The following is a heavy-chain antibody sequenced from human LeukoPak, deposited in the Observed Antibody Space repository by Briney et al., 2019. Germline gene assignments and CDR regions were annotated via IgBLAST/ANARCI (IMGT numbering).Heavy chain of an antibody. D-gene: IGHD3-22*01. CDR1: GYSFTSYW. CDR2: IYPGDSDT. V-gene: IGHV5-51*01. Sequence: PGESLKISCKGSGYSFTSYWIGWVRQMPGKGLEWMGIIYPGDSDTRYSPSFQGQVTISADKSISTAYLQWSSLKDSDTAMYYCARQGRGYYDSSGYIFDYWGQGTLVTVSS. CDR3: ARQGRGYYDSSGYIFDY. J-gene: IGHJ4*02.